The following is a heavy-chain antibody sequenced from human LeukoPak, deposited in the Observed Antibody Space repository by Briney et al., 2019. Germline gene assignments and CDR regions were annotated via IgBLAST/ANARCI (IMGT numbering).Heavy chain of an antibody. CDR1: GGSMSNIYY. V-gene: IGHV4-59*08. D-gene: IGHD1-1*01. CDR2: ISYSGST. Sequence: PSETLSLTCNVSGGSMSNIYYWGWIRQPPGKGLEWIGYISYSGSTNYNPSLKSRVTISVDTSKNQFSLKLSSVTAADTAVYYCARLSGTYMDVWGQGTTVTVSS. CDR3: ARLSGTYMDV. J-gene: IGHJ6*03.